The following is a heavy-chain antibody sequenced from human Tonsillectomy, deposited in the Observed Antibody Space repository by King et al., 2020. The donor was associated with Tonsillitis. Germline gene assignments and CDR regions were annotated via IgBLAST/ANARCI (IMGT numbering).Heavy chain of an antibody. D-gene: IGHD2-15*01. CDR1: GFTVSTNY. J-gene: IGHJ4*02. V-gene: IGHV3-66*01. CDR2: IYSGGST. CDR3: ARGEFDGGGPTGDY. Sequence: VQLVESGGGLVQPGGSLRLSCAASGFTVSTNYMSWVRQAPGKGLEWVSVIYSGGSTYYADSVKGRFTISRDNSKNTLYLQMNSLRAEDTAVYYCARGEFDGGGPTGDYWGQGTLVTVSS.